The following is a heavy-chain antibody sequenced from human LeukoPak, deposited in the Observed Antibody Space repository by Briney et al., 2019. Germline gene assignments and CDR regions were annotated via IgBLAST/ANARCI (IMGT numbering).Heavy chain of an antibody. V-gene: IGHV3-21*01. Sequence: GGSLRLSCAASGFTVSSNYMSWVRQAPGKGLEWVSSISSSSSYIYYADSVKGRFTISRDNAKNSLYLQMNSLRAEDTAVYFCARSITMFRGLTDYWGQGTLVTVSS. CDR1: GFTVSSNY. J-gene: IGHJ4*02. CDR2: ISSSSSYI. CDR3: ARSITMFRGLTDY. D-gene: IGHD3-10*01.